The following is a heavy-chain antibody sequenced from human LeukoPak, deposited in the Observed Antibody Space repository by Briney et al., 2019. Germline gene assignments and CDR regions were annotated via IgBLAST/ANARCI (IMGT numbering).Heavy chain of an antibody. J-gene: IGHJ5*02. CDR3: AKDLTTVTDDWFDP. CDR1: GFTFSSYA. Sequence: TGGSLRLSCAASGFTFSSYAMSWVRQAPGKGLEWVSAISGSGGSTYYADSVKGRFTISRDNPKNTLYLQMNSLRAEDTPVYYCAKDLTTVTDDWFDPWGQGTLVTVSS. V-gene: IGHV3-23*01. CDR2: ISGSGGST. D-gene: IGHD4-17*01.